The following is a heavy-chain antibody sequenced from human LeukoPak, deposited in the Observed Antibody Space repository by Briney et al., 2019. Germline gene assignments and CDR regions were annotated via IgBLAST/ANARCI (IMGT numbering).Heavy chain of an antibody. Sequence: ASVKVSCKASGYTFTGYYMHWVRQAPGQGLEWMGWINPNSGGTNYAQKFQGRVTMTRDTSISTAYMELSRLRSDDTAVYYCASALDSSGYFLFDYWGQGTLVTVSS. V-gene: IGHV1-2*02. CDR2: INPNSGGT. D-gene: IGHD3-22*01. J-gene: IGHJ4*02. CDR1: GYTFTGYY. CDR3: ASALDSSGYFLFDY.